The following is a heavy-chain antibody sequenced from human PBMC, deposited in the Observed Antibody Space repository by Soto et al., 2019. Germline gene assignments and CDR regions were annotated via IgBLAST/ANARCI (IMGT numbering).Heavy chain of an antibody. V-gene: IGHV1-69*06. CDR2: IIPIFGTA. CDR3: AYPRGAARRDYYYGMDV. J-gene: IGHJ6*02. CDR1: GGTFSSYA. D-gene: IGHD6-6*01. Sequence: ASVKVSCKASGGTFSSYAISWVRQAPGQGLEWMGGIIPIFGTANYAQKFQGRVTITADKSTSTAYMELSSLRSEDTAVYYCAYPRGAARRDYYYGMDVWGQGTTVTVSS.